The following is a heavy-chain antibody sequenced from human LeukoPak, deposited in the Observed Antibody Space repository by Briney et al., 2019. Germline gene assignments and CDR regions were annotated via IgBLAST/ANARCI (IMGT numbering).Heavy chain of an antibody. V-gene: IGHV3-21*01. D-gene: IGHD5-18*01. CDR3: ARDSSGYSYGLTFDAFDI. J-gene: IGHJ3*02. CDR2: ISSSSSYI. Sequence: GGSLRLSCAASGFTFSSYSMNWVRQAPGKGLEWVSSISSSSSYIYYADSVKARFTISRDNAKNSLYLQMNSLRAEDTAVYYCARDSSGYSYGLTFDAFDIWGQGTMVTVSS. CDR1: GFTFSSYS.